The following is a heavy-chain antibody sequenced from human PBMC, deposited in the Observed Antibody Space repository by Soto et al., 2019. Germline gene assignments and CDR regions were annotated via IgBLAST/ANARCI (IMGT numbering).Heavy chain of an antibody. D-gene: IGHD2-2*01. CDR2: IHYSANI. CDR3: ARGRQVTPAALFKRAGDYSMDV. J-gene: IGHJ6*02. CDR1: GGSISRHY. Sequence: PSETLSLTCTVSGGSISRHYWSWIRQPPGKGLEWIGYIHYSANINYNPSLKSRATISLDTSKNQFSLKLSSVTAADTAVYYCARGRQVTPAALFKRAGDYSMDVWGQGTTVTVSS. V-gene: IGHV4-59*11.